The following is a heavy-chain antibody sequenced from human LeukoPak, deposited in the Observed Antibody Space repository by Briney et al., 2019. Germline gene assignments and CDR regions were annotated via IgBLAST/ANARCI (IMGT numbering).Heavy chain of an antibody. CDR3: VKDLLAGMVRGVLEY. Sequence: PGGSLRLSCSASGFTFSSYAMHWVRQAPGKGLEYVSAISSNGGSTYYADSVKGRFTISRDNSKNTLYPQMSSLRAEDTAVYYCVKDLLAGMVRGVLEYWGQGTLVTVSS. CDR1: GFTFSSYA. D-gene: IGHD3-10*01. CDR2: ISSNGGST. J-gene: IGHJ4*02. V-gene: IGHV3-64D*06.